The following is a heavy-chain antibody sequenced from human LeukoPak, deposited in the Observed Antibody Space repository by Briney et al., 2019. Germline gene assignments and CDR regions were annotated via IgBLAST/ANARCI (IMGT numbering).Heavy chain of an antibody. D-gene: IGHD3-10*01. Sequence: PGGSLRLSCAGSGFIFSSSWMSWVRQAPGRGLEWVANIKQDGSEKYYAASVRGRFTISRDNAKNTLYLQMNSLRAEDTAVYYCAAGSYRSYWGQGTLVTVSS. V-gene: IGHV3-7*01. CDR1: GFIFSSSW. CDR2: IKQDGSEK. J-gene: IGHJ4*02. CDR3: AAGSYRSY.